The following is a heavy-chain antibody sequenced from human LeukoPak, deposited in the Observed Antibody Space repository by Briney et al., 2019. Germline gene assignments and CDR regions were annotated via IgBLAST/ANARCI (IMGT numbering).Heavy chain of an antibody. CDR1: GSGFTSYW. Sequence: GESLKISFKGSGSGFTSYWIGWVRQRPGKGGEWMGIIYPGDSDTRYSPSFQGQVTLSADHSISTAYLQWSSLKASDTAMYYCARRMGSSGWVSFDYWGQGTLVTVSS. CDR2: IYPGDSDT. V-gene: IGHV5-51*01. D-gene: IGHD6-19*01. CDR3: ARRMGSSGWVSFDY. J-gene: IGHJ4*02.